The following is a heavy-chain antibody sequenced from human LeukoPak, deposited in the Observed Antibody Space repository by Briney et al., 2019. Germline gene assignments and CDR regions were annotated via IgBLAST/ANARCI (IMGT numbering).Heavy chain of an antibody. J-gene: IGHJ4*02. CDR3: AKVLLSGGSRYSDCDY. V-gene: IGHV3-23*01. CDR2: ISGSGGST. CDR1: GFTFSSYA. D-gene: IGHD2-15*01. Sequence: GGSLRLSCAASGFTFSSYAMSWVRQAPGKGLEWVSAISGSGGSTYYADSVKGRFTISRDNSKNTLYLQMNSLRAEDTAVYYCAKVLLSGGSRYSDCDYWGQGTLVTVSS.